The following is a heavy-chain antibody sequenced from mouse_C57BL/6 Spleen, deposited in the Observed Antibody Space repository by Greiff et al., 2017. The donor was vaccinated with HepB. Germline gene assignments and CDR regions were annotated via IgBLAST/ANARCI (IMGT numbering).Heavy chain of an antibody. CDR2: IRSKSNNYAT. CDR3: VSDGYYVYAMDY. Sequence: EVQLVESGGGLVQPKGSLKLSCAASGFSFNTYAMNWVRQAPGKGLEWVARIRSKSNNYATYYADSVKDRFTISRDDSESMLYLQMNNLKTEDTAMYYCVSDGYYVYAMDYWGQGTSVTVSS. CDR1: GFSFNTYA. D-gene: IGHD2-3*01. J-gene: IGHJ4*01. V-gene: IGHV10-1*01.